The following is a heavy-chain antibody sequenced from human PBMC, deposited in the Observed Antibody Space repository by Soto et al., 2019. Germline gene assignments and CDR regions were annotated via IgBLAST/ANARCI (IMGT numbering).Heavy chain of an antibody. CDR2: ISSNGVGT. CDR3: ARRARRDFYYMDV. J-gene: IGHJ6*03. D-gene: IGHD6-6*01. CDR1: GLTLSGYA. V-gene: IGHV3-64*01. Sequence: EVKLAESGGGLAQPGGSLRLSCAASGLTLSGYAMDWVRQAPGKGLEYVSGISSNGVGTYYANSVQGRFTISRDNSKNTVYLQMGSLRPEDMAVYYCARRARRDFYYMDVWGKGTTVTVSS.